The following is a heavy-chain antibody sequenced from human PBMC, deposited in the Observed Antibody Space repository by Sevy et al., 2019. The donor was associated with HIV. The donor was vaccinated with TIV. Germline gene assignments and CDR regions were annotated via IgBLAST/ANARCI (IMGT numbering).Heavy chain of an antibody. J-gene: IGHJ6*02. V-gene: IGHV3-66*02. CDR2: IHGGDST. Sequence: GGSLRLSCAASGFIVSSNYMSWVRQAPGKGLEWVSVIHGGDSTYYADSVKGRFTISRDNSKNTVYLEMNSLRNEDTAIYFCANAYSGSYSHSYLYALDVWGQGTTVTVSS. CDR1: GFIVSSNY. CDR3: ANAYSGSYSHSYLYALDV. D-gene: IGHD1-26*01.